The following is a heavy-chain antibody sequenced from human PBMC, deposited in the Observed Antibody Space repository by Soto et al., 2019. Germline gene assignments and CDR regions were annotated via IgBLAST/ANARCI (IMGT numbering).Heavy chain of an antibody. D-gene: IGHD6-19*01. J-gene: IGHJ4*02. CDR1: GFTFSSHS. V-gene: IGHV3-21*01. CDR3: VSASGWTYYFDY. CDR2: ISGSGSSSYI. Sequence: GGSLRLSCAASGFTFSSHSMNWVRQAPGKGLEWVSYISGSGSSSYINYADSVKGRFTISRDNAKNSLYLQMNSLRADDTAVYYCVSASGWTYYFDYWGQGALVTVS.